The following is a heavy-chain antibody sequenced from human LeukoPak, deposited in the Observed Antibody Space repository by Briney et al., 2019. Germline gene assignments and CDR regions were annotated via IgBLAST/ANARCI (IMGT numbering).Heavy chain of an antibody. V-gene: IGHV4-30-4*08. D-gene: IGHD1-7*01. CDR3: AREGLRAGTADY. Sequence: SQTLSLTCTVSGGSISSGDYYWGWIRQPPGKGLEWIGYIYYSGSTYYNPSLKSRVTISVDTSKNQFSLKLSSVTAADTAVYYCAREGLRAGTADYWGQGTLVTVSS. CDR1: GGSISSGDYY. CDR2: IYYSGST. J-gene: IGHJ4*02.